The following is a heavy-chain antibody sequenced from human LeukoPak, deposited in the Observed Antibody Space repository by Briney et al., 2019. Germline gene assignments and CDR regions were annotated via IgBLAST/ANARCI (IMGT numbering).Heavy chain of an antibody. V-gene: IGHV4-59*12. J-gene: IGHJ4*02. CDR3: ARGPDGYYDSSGYADY. Sequence: SETLSLTCTVSGGSISSYYWSWIRQPPGKGLEWIGYIYYSGSTYYNPSLKSRVTISVDTSKNQFSLKLSSVTAADTAVYYCARGPDGYYDSSGYADYWGQGTLVTVSS. D-gene: IGHD3-22*01. CDR2: IYYSGST. CDR1: GGSISSYY.